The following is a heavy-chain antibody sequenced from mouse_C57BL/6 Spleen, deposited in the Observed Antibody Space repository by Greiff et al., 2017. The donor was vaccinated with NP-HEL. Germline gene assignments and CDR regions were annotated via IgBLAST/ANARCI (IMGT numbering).Heavy chain of an antibody. J-gene: IGHJ2*01. CDR1: GYTFTSYW. Sequence: QVQLQQPGAELVRPGSSVKLSCKASGYTFTSYWMDWVKQRPGQGLEWIGNIYPSDSETHYNQKFKDKATLTVDKSSSTAYMQLSSLTSEDSAVYSCERRGPFFFDYWGQGTTLTVSS. CDR2: IYPSDSET. CDR3: ERRGPFFFDY. V-gene: IGHV1-61*01.